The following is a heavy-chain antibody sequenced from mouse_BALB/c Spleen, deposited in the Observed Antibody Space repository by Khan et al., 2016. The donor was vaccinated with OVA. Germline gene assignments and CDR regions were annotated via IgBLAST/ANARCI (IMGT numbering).Heavy chain of an antibody. Sequence: VQLQVSGPGLVAPSQSLSITCTVSGFSLSRYNIHWVRQPPGKGLEWLGLIWGGGGTDYTSTLKSRLSISKDNYTSQVFLKMNSRQTVDTAMYDCDRADYRYDGYYAMDYWGQGTSGTVSS. CDR3: DRADYRYDGYYAMDY. V-gene: IGHV2-6-4*01. CDR2: IWGGGGT. D-gene: IGHD2-14*01. J-gene: IGHJ4*01. CDR1: GFSLSRYN.